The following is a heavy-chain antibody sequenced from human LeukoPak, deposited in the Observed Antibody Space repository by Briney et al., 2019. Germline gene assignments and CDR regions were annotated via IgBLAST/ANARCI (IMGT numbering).Heavy chain of an antibody. CDR3: ARELRFLEWSDAFDI. CDR2: IYYSGRT. J-gene: IGHJ3*02. CDR1: GGSISISSYY. D-gene: IGHD3-3*01. V-gene: IGHV4-39*02. Sequence: SETLSLTCTVSGGSISISSYYWGWIRQPPGKGLEWIGSIYYSGRTYYNPSLKSRVTISVDTSKNQFSLKLSSVTAADTAVYYCARELRFLEWSDAFDIWGQGTMVTDSS.